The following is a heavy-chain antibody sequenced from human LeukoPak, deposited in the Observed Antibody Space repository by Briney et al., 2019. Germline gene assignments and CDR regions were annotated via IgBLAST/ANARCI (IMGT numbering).Heavy chain of an antibody. CDR2: IYYSGST. CDR1: GGSISSSSYY. V-gene: IGHV4-39*01. J-gene: IGHJ6*02. Sequence: PSETLSLTCTVSGGSISSSSYYWGWIRQPPGKGLEWIGSIYYSGSTYFNPSLKSRVTISVDTSKNQFSLKLSSVTAADTAVYYCGTLNEATLYYYYGMDVWAQGTRVTVSS. CDR3: GTLNEATLYYYYGMDV. D-gene: IGHD5-12*01.